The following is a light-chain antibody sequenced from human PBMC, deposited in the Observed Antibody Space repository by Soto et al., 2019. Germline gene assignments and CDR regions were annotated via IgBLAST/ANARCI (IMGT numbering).Light chain of an antibody. CDR1: ESVSTN. CDR2: GAS. CDR3: QSYNDLPFT. V-gene: IGKV3-15*01. Sequence: EIVLTQSPATLSLSPGERVTLSCRASESVSTNLAGYQQKPGQPARLLIYGASTKATGIPARFSGSGSATDFTLTISSLQSEDFAVYYCQSYNDLPFTFGQGTKLEI. J-gene: IGKJ2*01.